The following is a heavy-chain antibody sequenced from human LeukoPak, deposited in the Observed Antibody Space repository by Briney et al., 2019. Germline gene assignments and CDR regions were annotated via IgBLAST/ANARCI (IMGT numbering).Heavy chain of an antibody. CDR3: ARHLDIVATTLIDY. CDR1: GGTFSSYA. Sequence: SVKVSCKASGGTFSSYAISWVRQAPGQGLEWMGRIIPIFGTANYAQKFQGRVMITADKSTSTAYVELSSLRSEDTAVYYCARHLDIVATTLIDYWGQGTLVTVSS. V-gene: IGHV1-69*06. D-gene: IGHD5-12*01. CDR2: IIPIFGTA. J-gene: IGHJ4*02.